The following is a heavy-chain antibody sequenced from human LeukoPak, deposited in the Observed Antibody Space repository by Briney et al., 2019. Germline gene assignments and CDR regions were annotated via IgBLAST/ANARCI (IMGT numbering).Heavy chain of an antibody. Sequence: SETLSLTCTVSGGSISSYYWSWIRQPPGKGLEWIGYIYYSGSTNYNPSLKSRVTISVDTSKNQFSLKLSSVTAADTAVYYCARDFRSSSWYLRPFDYWGQGTLVTVSS. CDR3: ARDFRSSSWYLRPFDY. V-gene: IGHV4-59*01. J-gene: IGHJ4*02. CDR2: IYYSGST. D-gene: IGHD6-13*01. CDR1: GGSISSYY.